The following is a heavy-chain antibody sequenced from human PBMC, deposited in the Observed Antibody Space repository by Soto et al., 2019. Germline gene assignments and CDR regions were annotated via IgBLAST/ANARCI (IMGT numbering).Heavy chain of an antibody. V-gene: IGHV3-48*02. D-gene: IGHD3-22*01. CDR3: ARDFGYDDV. CDR2: IGGARSTAI. Sequence: PGGSLRLSCAASGFTFSNYNMNWVRQAPGKGLEWVSHIGGARSTAIYYADSVKGRFTISRDNAENSLFLQLNSLRDEDTAVYYCARDFGYDDVWGQGTTVT. CDR1: GFTFSNYN. J-gene: IGHJ6*02.